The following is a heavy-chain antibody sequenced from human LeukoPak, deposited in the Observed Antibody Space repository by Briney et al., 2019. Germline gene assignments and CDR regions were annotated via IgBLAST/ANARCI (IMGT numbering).Heavy chain of an antibody. V-gene: IGHV3-48*04. D-gene: IGHD1-26*01. J-gene: IGHJ4*02. Sequence: GGPLRLSCEASSFTSSSYSMNWFRQAPGKGLEWVSFISSSSSTIYYADSVKGRFTISRDNAKNSLYLQMNSLRAEDTAVYYCARDRGGSYSAIDYWGQGTLVTVSS. CDR1: SFTSSSYS. CDR2: ISSSSSTI. CDR3: ARDRGGSYSAIDY.